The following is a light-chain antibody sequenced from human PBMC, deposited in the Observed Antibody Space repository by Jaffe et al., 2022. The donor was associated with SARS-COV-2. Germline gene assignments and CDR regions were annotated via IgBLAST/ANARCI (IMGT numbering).Light chain of an antibody. J-gene: IGKJ3*01. Sequence: EIVLTQSPGTLSLSPGERATLACRASQSVSSSSLAWYRQKPGQPPRLLIYGASSRAAGIPDRFSGSGSGTDFTLTISRLEPEDFAVYYCQQYGSSPFTFGPGTKVDVK. CDR3: QQYGSSPFT. V-gene: IGKV3-20*01. CDR2: GAS. CDR1: QSVSSSS.